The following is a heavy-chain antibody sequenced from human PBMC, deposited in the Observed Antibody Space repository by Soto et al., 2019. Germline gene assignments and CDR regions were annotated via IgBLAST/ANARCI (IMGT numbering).Heavy chain of an antibody. V-gene: IGHV3-7*01. CDR1: GFTFSSYW. J-gene: IGHJ3*02. Sequence: GGSLRLSCAASGFTFSSYWMSWVRQAPGKGLEWVANIKQDGSEKYYVGSVKGRFTISRDNAKNSLYLQMNSLRAEDTAVYYCARDVEIVVVPAAMPKTDAFDIWGQGTMVTVS. D-gene: IGHD2-2*01. CDR3: ARDVEIVVVPAAMPKTDAFDI. CDR2: IKQDGSEK.